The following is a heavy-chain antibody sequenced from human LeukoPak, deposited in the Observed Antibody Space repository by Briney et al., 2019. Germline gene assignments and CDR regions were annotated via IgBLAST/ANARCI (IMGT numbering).Heavy chain of an antibody. D-gene: IGHD4-17*01. CDR1: GGTFSSYA. CDR2: IIPIFGTA. Sequence: ASVKVSCKASGGTFSSYAISWVRQAPGQGLEWMGGIIPIFGTANYAQKFQGRVTITADESTSTAYMELSSLRSEDTAVYYCARSNNDGDYLGVGFDYWGQGTLVTVS. V-gene: IGHV1-69*13. CDR3: ARSNNDGDYLGVGFDY. J-gene: IGHJ4*02.